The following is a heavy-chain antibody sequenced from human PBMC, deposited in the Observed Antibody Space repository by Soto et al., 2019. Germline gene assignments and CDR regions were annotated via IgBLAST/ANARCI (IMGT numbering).Heavy chain of an antibody. CDR3: SRAPYSNAWYRFDL. D-gene: IGHD4-4*01. Sequence: QLVESGGGLVQPGGSLRLSCEASGFTFSGYWMSWVRQAPGKGLEWVADIKHDGSVQYYVDSVKGRLTISRDNAKKQLYLQMNGLRAEDTALYYCSRAPYSNAWYRFDLWCHVTLVTVSS. J-gene: IGHJ4*01. V-gene: IGHV3-7*03. CDR1: GFTFSGYW. CDR2: IKHDGSVQ.